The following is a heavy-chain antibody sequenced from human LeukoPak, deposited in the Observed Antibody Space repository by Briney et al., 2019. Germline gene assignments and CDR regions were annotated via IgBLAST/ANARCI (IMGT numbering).Heavy chain of an antibody. CDR2: IIPIFGTA. CDR1: GGTFSSYA. Sequence: SVKVSCKASGGTFSSYAISWVRQAPGQGLEWMGGIIPIFGTANYAQKFQGRVTITADKSTSTAYMELSSLRSEDTAVYYCARDRRYARDAFDIWGQGTMVTVSS. D-gene: IGHD2-2*01. J-gene: IGHJ3*02. CDR3: ARDRRYARDAFDI. V-gene: IGHV1-69*06.